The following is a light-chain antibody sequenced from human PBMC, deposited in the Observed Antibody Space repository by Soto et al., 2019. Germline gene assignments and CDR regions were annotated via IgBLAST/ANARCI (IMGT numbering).Light chain of an antibody. CDR3: QQYGSSPLIT. J-gene: IGKJ5*01. Sequence: IVLTHSPATLSLSPGERAPLSSSPRQSGSSDIAWYQQKPGQAPKFLYDGVSRRATGIPDRFSGSGSGTDFTLTISRLEPEDFAVYHCQQYGSSPLITFGQGTRLEIK. CDR1: QSGSSD. V-gene: IGKV3-20*01. CDR2: GVS.